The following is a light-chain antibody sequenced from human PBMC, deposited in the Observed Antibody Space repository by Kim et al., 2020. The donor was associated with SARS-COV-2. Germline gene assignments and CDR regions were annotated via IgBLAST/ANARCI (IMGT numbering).Light chain of an antibody. Sequence: SYELTQPPSVSVSPGQTASIPCSGDKLGDKYACWYQQKPGQSPVLVIYQDSKRPSGIPERFSGSNSGNTATLTISGTQAMDEADYYCQAWDSQLGVFGGG. CDR2: QDS. CDR1: KLGDKY. CDR3: QAWDSQLGV. J-gene: IGLJ2*01. V-gene: IGLV3-1*01.